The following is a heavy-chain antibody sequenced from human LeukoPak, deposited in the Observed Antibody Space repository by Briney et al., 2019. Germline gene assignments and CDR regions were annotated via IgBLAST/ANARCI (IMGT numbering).Heavy chain of an antibody. D-gene: IGHD6-19*01. Sequence: PGGSLRLSCAASGFTFSSYWMSWVRQAPGKGLEWVATIRQDGSQKYYVDSVKGRFTISRDNAKNSLYLQMNSLRAEDTAVYYCARMARAVAGIGLWYFDYWGQGTLVTVSS. V-gene: IGHV3-7*01. CDR1: GFTFSSYW. CDR3: ARMARAVAGIGLWYFDY. CDR2: IRQDGSQK. J-gene: IGHJ4*02.